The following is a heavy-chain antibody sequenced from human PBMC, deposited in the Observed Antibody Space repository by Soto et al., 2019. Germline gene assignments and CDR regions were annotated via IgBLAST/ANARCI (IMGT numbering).Heavy chain of an antibody. CDR1: GGSISSINNHFSNHY. V-gene: IGHV4-30-4*08. CDR2: IYYSGST. Sequence: SETLSLTCTVSGGSISSINNHFSNHYCSWIRLPPGKGLEWIGYIYYSGSTYYNPSLKSRVTISVDTSKNQFSLKLSSVTAADTAVYYCARARGARYFDYWGQGTLVTVS. D-gene: IGHD2-15*01. J-gene: IGHJ4*02. CDR3: ARARGARYFDY.